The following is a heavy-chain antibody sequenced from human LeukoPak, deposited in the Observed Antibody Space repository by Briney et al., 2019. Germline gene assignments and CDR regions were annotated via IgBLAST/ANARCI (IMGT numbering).Heavy chain of an antibody. V-gene: IGHV1-2*02. J-gene: IGHJ4*02. CDR1: GYTFTDYY. CDR3: ARGYRSSAYIY. D-gene: IGHD6-13*01. CDR2: INPKSGDT. Sequence: GASVKVSCKTSGYTFTDYYIHWVRQAPGQGLEWMGWINPKSGDTNYAQKFQGRITMTRDTPISAAYMELSTPTSDDTALYYCARGYRSSAYIYWGQGTLVTVSS.